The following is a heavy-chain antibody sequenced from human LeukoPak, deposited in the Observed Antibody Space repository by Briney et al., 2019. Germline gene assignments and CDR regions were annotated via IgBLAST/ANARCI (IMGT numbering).Heavy chain of an antibody. J-gene: IGHJ3*02. CDR1: GGSISSSNW. CDR3: ARISYSSGRYHAFDI. Sequence: SGTLSLTCAVSGGSISSSNWWSWVRQPPGKGLEWIGEIYHSGSTNYNPSLKSRVTISVDKSKNQFSLKLSSVTAADTAVYYCARISYSSGRYHAFDIWGQGTMVTVSS. V-gene: IGHV4-4*02. D-gene: IGHD6-19*01. CDR2: IYHSGST.